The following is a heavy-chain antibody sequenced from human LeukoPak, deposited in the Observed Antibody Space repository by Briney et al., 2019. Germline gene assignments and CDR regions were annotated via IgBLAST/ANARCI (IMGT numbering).Heavy chain of an antibody. Sequence: PGGSLRLSCAASGFTFSSYAMSWVRQAPGKGLEWVSAISGSGGSTYYADSVKGRFTISRDNSKNTLYLQMNSLRAEDTAVYYCAKDGRGSSWYLRFFDYWGQGTLVTVSS. D-gene: IGHD6-13*01. V-gene: IGHV3-23*01. CDR3: AKDGRGSSWYLRFFDY. CDR2: ISGSGGST. J-gene: IGHJ4*02. CDR1: GFTFSSYA.